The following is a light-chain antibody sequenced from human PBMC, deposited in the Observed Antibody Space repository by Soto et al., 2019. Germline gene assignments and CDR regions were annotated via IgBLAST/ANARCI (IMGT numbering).Light chain of an antibody. V-gene: IGLV2-8*01. J-gene: IGLJ3*02. CDR2: EVT. CDR1: SSDVGGYNY. Sequence: QSALTQPPSASGSPGQSVTISCTGTSSDVGGYNYVSWYQQHPGKAPKLIIYEVTKRPSGVPDRFSGSKSGNTASLTVSGLLAEDEADYYCSSHAGIINVVFDGGTKLTV. CDR3: SSHAGIINVV.